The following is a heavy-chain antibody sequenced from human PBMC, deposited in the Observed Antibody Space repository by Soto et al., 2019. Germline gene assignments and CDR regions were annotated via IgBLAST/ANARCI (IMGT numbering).Heavy chain of an antibody. J-gene: IGHJ4*02. Sequence: SVKVSCKVSGYTLTELSMHWVRQAPGKGLEWMGGFDPEDGETIYAQKFQGRVTMTEDTSTDTAYMELSSLRSEDTAVYYCATDPGSSSWYDNYWGQGTLVTVSS. CDR3: ATDPGSSSWYDNY. CDR2: FDPEDGET. V-gene: IGHV1-24*01. D-gene: IGHD6-13*01. CDR1: GYTLTELS.